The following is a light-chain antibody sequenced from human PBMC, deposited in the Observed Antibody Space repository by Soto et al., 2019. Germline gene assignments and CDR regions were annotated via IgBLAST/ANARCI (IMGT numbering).Light chain of an antibody. V-gene: IGKV3-11*01. Sequence: EIVLTQSPATLSSCPGDRVTLSCRASQYINTRLAWYQHRPGQAPRLLIYQTSLRAAGIPARFSASGSGTDFTLTISDVQPEDFALYYCHQRQIWPRTFGQGTKVDIK. CDR2: QTS. CDR1: QYINTR. CDR3: HQRQIWPRT. J-gene: IGKJ1*01.